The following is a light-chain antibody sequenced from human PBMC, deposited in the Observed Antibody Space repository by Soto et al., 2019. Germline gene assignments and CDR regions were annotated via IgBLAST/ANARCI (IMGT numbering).Light chain of an antibody. J-gene: IGKJ4*01. Sequence: IQMTQSPSSLSASVGDRRTIACRASQRVXIHVYWYQQKPGGAPKVLXDDASSLRGGGPSRLSGGGSATDFTLTISSMQPKDFANYYFQQLKSDTRTFGGGTKVDIK. CDR2: DAS. CDR3: QQLKSDTRT. CDR1: QRVXIH. V-gene: IGKV1-39*01.